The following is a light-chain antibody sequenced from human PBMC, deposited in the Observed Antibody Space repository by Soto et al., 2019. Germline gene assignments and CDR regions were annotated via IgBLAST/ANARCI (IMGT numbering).Light chain of an antibody. V-gene: IGKV3-15*01. CDR3: QQSNTWPYT. J-gene: IGKJ2*01. Sequence: EIVMTHSPATLSVSPGDRATLSCRASQTVRDNLAWYQQKPGQAPRLLIYGASTRATGVPARFSGSGSGTEFTLTIDSLQSEDFAIYFCQQSNTWPYTFGQGTKLEIK. CDR2: GAS. CDR1: QTVRDN.